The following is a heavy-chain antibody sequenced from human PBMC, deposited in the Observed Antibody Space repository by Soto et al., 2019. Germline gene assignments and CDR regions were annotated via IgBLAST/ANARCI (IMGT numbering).Heavy chain of an antibody. V-gene: IGHV3-53*02. Sequence: EVQLVETGGGLIQPEWSLRRSCADSGFSVGSNYMPLVRKSPGKGLEWVSLIYSNGDTDYADSVKCRFSISRDNFKNTLYLQMNNLRDEDTAVYPCARKSDSSPVPEAAGVWGRGTLVTVSS. CDR3: ARKSDSSPVPEAAGV. J-gene: IGHJ4*02. CDR1: GFSVGSNY. CDR2: IYSNGDT. D-gene: IGHD6-13*01.